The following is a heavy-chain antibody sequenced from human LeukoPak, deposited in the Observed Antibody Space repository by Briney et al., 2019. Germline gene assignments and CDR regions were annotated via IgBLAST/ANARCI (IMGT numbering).Heavy chain of an antibody. J-gene: IGHJ6*03. CDR2: ITGTGNNA. CDR1: GFTFNSYA. V-gene: IGHV3-23*01. Sequence: GGSLRLSCVASGFTFNSYAMSWVRQAPGKGLEWVSHITGTGNNAMYADSVRGRFTTSRDNSKNTLYLQMNNLRVEDMAIYYCAKRDGRGYGAFYYMDVWGKGTTVIVSS. D-gene: IGHD4/OR15-4a*01. CDR3: AKRDGRGYGAFYYMDV.